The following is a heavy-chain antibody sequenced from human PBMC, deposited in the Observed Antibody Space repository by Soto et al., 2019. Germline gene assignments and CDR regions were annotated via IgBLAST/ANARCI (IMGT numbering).Heavy chain of an antibody. J-gene: IGHJ5*02. CDR3: AREKGAAAGFSGWFDP. CDR2: INPSGGST. V-gene: IGHV1-46*03. D-gene: IGHD6-13*01. Sequence: EASVKVSCKASGYAFTSYYMHWVRQAPGQGLEWMGIINPSGGSTSYAQKFQGRVTMTRDTSTSTVYMELSSLRSEDTAVYYCAREKGAAAGFSGWFDPWGQGTLVTISS. CDR1: GYAFTSYY.